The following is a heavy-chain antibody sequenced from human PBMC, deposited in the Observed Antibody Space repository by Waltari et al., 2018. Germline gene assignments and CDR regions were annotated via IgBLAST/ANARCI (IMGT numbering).Heavy chain of an antibody. D-gene: IGHD3-10*01. CDR3: ARSPTYYGSGTYYLRPQYYFDY. Sequence: QVQLQESGPGLVKPSQTLSLTCTVSGGSISSGCYYWSWIRQHPGKGLEWIGYIYYSGSTSFNPSLKSRLTISLDTSNNQFSLRLTSVTAADTAVYYCARSPTYYGSGTYYLRPQYYFDYWGQGTLVTVSS. CDR1: GGSISSGCYY. CDR2: IYYSGST. V-gene: IGHV4-31*03. J-gene: IGHJ4*02.